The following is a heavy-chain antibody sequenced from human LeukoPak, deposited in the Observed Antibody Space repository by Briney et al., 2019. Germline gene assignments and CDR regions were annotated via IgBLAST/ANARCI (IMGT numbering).Heavy chain of an antibody. CDR1: GYTFTSYY. V-gene: IGHV1-46*01. Sequence: ASVKVSCKASGYTFTSYYMHWVRQAPGQGLEWMGIINPSGGSTSYAQKFQGRVTMTRDTSTSTVYMELSSLRSEDTAVYYCARKLSGYDYRGAFDIWGQGTMVTVSS. J-gene: IGHJ3*02. CDR3: ARKLSGYDYRGAFDI. CDR2: INPSGGST. D-gene: IGHD5-12*01.